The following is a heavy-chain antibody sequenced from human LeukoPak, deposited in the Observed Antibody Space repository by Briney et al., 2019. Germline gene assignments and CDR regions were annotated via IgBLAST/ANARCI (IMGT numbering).Heavy chain of an antibody. CDR1: GFTFSSYW. V-gene: IGHV3-7*01. Sequence: GGSLRLSCAASGFTFSSYWMSWVRQAPGKGLEWVANIKQDGSEKYYVDSVKGRFTISRDNAKSSLYLQMNSLRAEDTAVYYCAKWGRLRGCDYWGQGTLVTVSS. D-gene: IGHD5-12*01. CDR3: AKWGRLRGCDY. J-gene: IGHJ4*02. CDR2: IKQDGSEK.